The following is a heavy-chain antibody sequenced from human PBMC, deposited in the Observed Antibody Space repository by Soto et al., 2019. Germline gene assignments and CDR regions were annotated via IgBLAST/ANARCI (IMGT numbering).Heavy chain of an antibody. CDR3: VRDKRTISGIFPGY. D-gene: IGHD1-1*01. V-gene: IGHV3-53*01. J-gene: IGHJ4*02. CDR2: VCTGGAT. Sequence: GGSLRLSCVGSGFDVATHCMRWVRQAPGKGLECVSIVCTGGATHYADSVEGRFTISRDSSKNTVHLQMNNVRAEDTAVYYCVRDKRTISGIFPGYWGQGTQVTVSS. CDR1: GFDVATHC.